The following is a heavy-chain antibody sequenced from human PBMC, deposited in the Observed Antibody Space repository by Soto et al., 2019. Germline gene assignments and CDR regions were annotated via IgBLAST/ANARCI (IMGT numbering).Heavy chain of an antibody. Sequence: ASVKVSCKASGYTFTGYYMHWVRQAPGQGLEWMGWINPISGGTNYAQKFQGWVTMTRDTFIISAYMELSRLRSDDTAVYYCARDQGREQLVNYYGMDVWGQGTTVTVSS. D-gene: IGHD6-6*01. J-gene: IGHJ6*02. V-gene: IGHV1-2*04. CDR1: GYTFTGYY. CDR3: ARDQGREQLVNYYGMDV. CDR2: INPISGGT.